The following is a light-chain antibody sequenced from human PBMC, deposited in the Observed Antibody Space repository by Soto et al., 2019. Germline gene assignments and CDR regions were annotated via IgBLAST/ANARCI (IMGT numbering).Light chain of an antibody. CDR2: AAY. CDR1: QDISTY. CDR3: QKYHNAPLT. V-gene: IGKV1-27*01. J-gene: IGKJ4*01. Sequence: DIQMTQAPSSLSASVGDRVTITCRARQDISTYLAWYQQKPGKVPKLLISAAYTLRSEVPPGLIGSVSGTDFTLTISSPQPEDVATYYCQKYHNAPLTFGGGTKVEIQ.